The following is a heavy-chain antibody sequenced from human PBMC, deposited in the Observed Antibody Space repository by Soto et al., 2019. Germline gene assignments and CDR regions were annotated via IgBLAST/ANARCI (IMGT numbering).Heavy chain of an antibody. J-gene: IGHJ4*02. D-gene: IGHD5-18*01. Sequence: LRLSCAASGFTFSSYAMSWVRQAPGKGLEWVSGISGSGDNTYYADSVKGRFTISRDNSKNTLYLQMNSLRAEDTAVYYCAKSAGHSYVDYWGQGTLVTVSS. V-gene: IGHV3-23*01. CDR1: GFTFSSYA. CDR2: ISGSGDNT. CDR3: AKSAGHSYVDY.